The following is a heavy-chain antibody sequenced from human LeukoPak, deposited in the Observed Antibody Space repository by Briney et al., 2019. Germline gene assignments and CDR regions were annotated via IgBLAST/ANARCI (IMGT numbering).Heavy chain of an antibody. CDR3: ARGAGETTPIDY. V-gene: IGHV1-46*01. J-gene: IGHJ4*02. CDR2: INPSGGST. D-gene: IGHD7-27*01. CDR1: GYTFTSYY. Sequence: ASVKVSCKASGYTFTSYYMHWVRQAPGQGLEWMGIINPSGGSTSYAQKFQGRVTTTRDMSTSTVYMELSSLRSEDTAVYYCARGAGETTPIDYWGQGTLVTVSS.